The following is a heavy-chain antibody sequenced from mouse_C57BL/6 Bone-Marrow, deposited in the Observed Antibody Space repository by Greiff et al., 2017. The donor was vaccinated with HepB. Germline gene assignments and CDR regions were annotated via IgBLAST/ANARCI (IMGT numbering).Heavy chain of an antibody. CDR2: IDPSDSYT. CDR3: AREGVLYCFEY. CDR1: GYTFTSYW. J-gene: IGHJ2*01. V-gene: IGHV1-69*01. Sequence: QVQLQQPGAELVMPGASVKLSCKASGYTFTSYWMHWVKQRPGQGLEWIGEIDPSDSYTNYNQKFKGKSTLTVDKSSSTAYMQLSSLTSEDSAVYYCAREGVLYCFEYWGQGTTLTVSS.